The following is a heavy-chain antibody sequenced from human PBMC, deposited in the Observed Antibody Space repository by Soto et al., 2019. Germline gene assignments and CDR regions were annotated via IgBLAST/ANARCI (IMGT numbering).Heavy chain of an antibody. J-gene: IGHJ6*02. CDR3: ARDRGNFGVVLADFYQYGMDV. Sequence: QVQLQESGPGLVKPSETLSLTCTVSGDSVTSGSIYWSWIRQPPGKGLEWIGYVHYTGSTNYNPPLTSRVAISVDTSKNHFSLTLSSVTAADTAVYYCARDRGNFGVVLADFYQYGMDVWGQGTTVTVSS. CDR1: GDSVTSGSIY. D-gene: IGHD3-3*01. V-gene: IGHV4-61*03. CDR2: VHYTGST.